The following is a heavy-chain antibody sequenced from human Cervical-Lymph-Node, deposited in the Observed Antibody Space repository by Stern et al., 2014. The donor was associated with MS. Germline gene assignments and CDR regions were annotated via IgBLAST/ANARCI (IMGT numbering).Heavy chain of an antibody. Sequence: EVKLVESGGGLVPPGGSLRLSCAVSGFTFNTYGMSWVRQAPGMGLEWISAISDIGDRTYYADSVQGRFTISRDNSKNTLYLQMNSLSAEDTAVYYCVRDPPLDARFLGLDPWGQGTLVTVSS. D-gene: IGHD3-3*01. CDR1: GFTFNTYG. J-gene: IGHJ5*02. CDR2: ISDIGDRT. CDR3: VRDPPLDARFLGLDP. V-gene: IGHV3-23*04.